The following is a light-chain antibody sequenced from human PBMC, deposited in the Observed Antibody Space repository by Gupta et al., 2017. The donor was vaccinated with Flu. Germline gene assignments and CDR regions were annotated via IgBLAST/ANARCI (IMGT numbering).Light chain of an antibody. Sequence: DIQMTQSPSTLSASVGDRVTSTCRASQSISSWLAWYQQKPGKAPKLLIYKASSLESGVPSRFSGSGSGTEFTLTISSLQPYDFATYYCQQDNSFPCTFGQGTKLEIK. CDR1: QSISSW. CDR2: KAS. CDR3: QQDNSFPCT. J-gene: IGKJ2*02. V-gene: IGKV1-5*03.